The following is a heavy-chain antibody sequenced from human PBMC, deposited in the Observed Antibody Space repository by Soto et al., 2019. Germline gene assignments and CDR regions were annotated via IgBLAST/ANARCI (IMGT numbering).Heavy chain of an antibody. Sequence: QVQLVESGGGVVQPGRSLRLSCAASGFTFSTFAMHWVRQAPGKGLEWVAVISDDGITKYYADSVKGRFTISRDNSKNTLYLEMNSRRAEDTAVYYGDSSGWWGEGTLVTVSS. CDR1: GFTFSTFA. CDR2: ISDDGITK. D-gene: IGHD6-19*01. V-gene: IGHV3-30*03. J-gene: IGHJ4*02. CDR3: DSSGW.